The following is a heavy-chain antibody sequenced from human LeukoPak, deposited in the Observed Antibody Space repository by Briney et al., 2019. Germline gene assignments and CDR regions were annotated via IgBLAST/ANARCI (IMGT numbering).Heavy chain of an antibody. D-gene: IGHD3-22*01. CDR2: IKSDGST. Sequence: AGTLRLSCAASGFTFSTYWTPWVRHAQGKGQVRVSRIKSDGSTNYTDAVTGRSTISRDNATNTNPLPMNSLRPEDTGVYYCARAPSEIGGYYPEYFRHWGQGTLVTVSS. J-gene: IGHJ1*01. CDR3: ARAPSEIGGYYPEYFRH. V-gene: IGHV3-74*01. CDR1: GFTFSTYW.